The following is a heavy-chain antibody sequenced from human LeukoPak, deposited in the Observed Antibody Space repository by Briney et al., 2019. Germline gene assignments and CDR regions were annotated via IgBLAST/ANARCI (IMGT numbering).Heavy chain of an antibody. CDR2: IKQDGSAK. V-gene: IGHV3-7*01. Sequence: PGGSLRLSCAASGFTFSTYWMTWVRQAPGKGLEWVANIKQDGSAKYYVDSLRGRFSISRDNVKDSLFLQMNSLSAEDTAVCYCARCPYDSTGYYSVPSHLDYWGQGTLVTVSS. CDR3: ARCPYDSTGYYSVPSHLDY. J-gene: IGHJ4*02. D-gene: IGHD3-22*01. CDR1: GFTFSTYW.